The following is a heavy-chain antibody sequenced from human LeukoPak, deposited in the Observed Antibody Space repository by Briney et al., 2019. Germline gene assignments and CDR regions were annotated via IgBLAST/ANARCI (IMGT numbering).Heavy chain of an antibody. CDR1: GGSIRSYY. D-gene: IGHD3-16*02. J-gene: IGHJ4*02. Sequence: SETLSLTCTVSGGSIRSYYWSWLCQPPGKGLEWIGEINHSGSTNYNPSLKSRVTISVDTSKNQFSLKLSSVTAADTAVYYCARRLMITFGGVTVRSYFDYWGQGTLVTVSS. V-gene: IGHV4-34*01. CDR2: INHSGST. CDR3: ARRLMITFGGVTVRSYFDY.